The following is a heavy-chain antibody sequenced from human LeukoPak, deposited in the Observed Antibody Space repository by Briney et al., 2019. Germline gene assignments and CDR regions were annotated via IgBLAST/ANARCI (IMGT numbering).Heavy chain of an antibody. D-gene: IGHD3-10*01. Sequence: QSSETLSLTCTVSGASTGSFYWSWIRQPPGERLEWIGYIYTGGSTNYNPSLKSQVTISVDTSKNQFSLSLRSMTAADTAVYYCARGSGAPTPFPLDYWGQGILVTVSS. V-gene: IGHV4-4*09. CDR1: GASTGSFY. CDR3: ARGSGAPTPFPLDY. CDR2: IYTGGST. J-gene: IGHJ4*02.